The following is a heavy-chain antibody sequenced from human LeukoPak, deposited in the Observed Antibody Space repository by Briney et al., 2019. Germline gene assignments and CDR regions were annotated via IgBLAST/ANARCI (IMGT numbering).Heavy chain of an antibody. J-gene: IGHJ4*02. D-gene: IGHD6-6*01. CDR3: ARDLTRSIAD. CDR1: GFSFFNFG. CDR2: IWNDGSYK. V-gene: IGHV3-33*01. Sequence: GGSLRLSCAASGFSFFNFGMHWVRQAPGKGLDWVAVIWNDGSYKYYADSVKGRFTISRDNAKNSLYLQMNSLRAEDTAVYYCARDLTRSIADWGQGTLVTVSS.